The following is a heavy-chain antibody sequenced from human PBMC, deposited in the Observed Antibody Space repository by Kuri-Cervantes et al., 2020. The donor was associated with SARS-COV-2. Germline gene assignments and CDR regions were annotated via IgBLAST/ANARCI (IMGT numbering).Heavy chain of an antibody. V-gene: IGHV3-74*01. J-gene: IGHJ6*02. CDR3: ARGGAIVVVPAAILTHYGMDV. Sequence: GESLKISCAASGFIFRSHWMHWVRQVPGKGLVWVSRVNIDGSGTSYADSVKDRFTISRDNAKNTVYLHMNSLRAEDTALYYCARGGAIVVVPAAILTHYGMDVWGQGTTVTVSS. D-gene: IGHD2-2*02. CDR1: GFIFRSHW. CDR2: VNIDGSGT.